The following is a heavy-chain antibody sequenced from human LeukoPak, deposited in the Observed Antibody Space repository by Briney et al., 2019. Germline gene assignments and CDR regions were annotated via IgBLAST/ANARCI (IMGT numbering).Heavy chain of an antibody. CDR1: GGTFSSYA. V-gene: IGHV1-69*13. J-gene: IGHJ4*02. D-gene: IGHD5-24*01. CDR2: IIPIFGTA. CDR3: ARDDGGDGYNLDYFDY. Sequence: SVKVSCKASGGTFSSYAISWVRQAPGQGLEWMGGIIPIFGTANYAQKFQGRVTITADESTSTAYMELSSLRSEDTAVYYCARDDGGDGYNLDYFDYWGQGTLVTVSS.